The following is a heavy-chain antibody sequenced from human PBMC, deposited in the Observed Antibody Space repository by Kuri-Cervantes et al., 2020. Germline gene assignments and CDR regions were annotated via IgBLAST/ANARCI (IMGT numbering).Heavy chain of an antibody. J-gene: IGHJ5*02. V-gene: IGHV3-7*01. D-gene: IGHD2-2*01. CDR1: GFTFSSYW. CDR2: IKQDGSEK. CDR3: AREQGYCSSTSCYDWFDP. Sequence: GGSLRLSCAASGFTFSSYWMSWVRQAPGKGLEWVANIKQDGSEKYYVDSVKGRFTISRDNAKNSLYLQMNSLRAEDAAVYYCAREQGYCSSTSCYDWFDPWGQGTLVTDSS.